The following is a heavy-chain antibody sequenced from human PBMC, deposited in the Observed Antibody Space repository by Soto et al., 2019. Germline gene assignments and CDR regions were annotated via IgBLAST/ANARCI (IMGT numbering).Heavy chain of an antibody. D-gene: IGHD2-15*01. CDR3: ARAGCDGGSCYSLVGRLYGMDV. Sequence: QVQLVESGGGVVQPGRSLRLSCAASGFTFSSYAMHWVRQAPGKGLEWVAVISYDGSNKYYADSVKGRFTISRDNSKNARYLQTYSLGAEDTAVYYCARAGCDGGSCYSLVGRLYGMDVWGQGTTVTVSS. V-gene: IGHV3-30-3*01. J-gene: IGHJ6*02. CDR2: ISYDGSNK. CDR1: GFTFSSYA.